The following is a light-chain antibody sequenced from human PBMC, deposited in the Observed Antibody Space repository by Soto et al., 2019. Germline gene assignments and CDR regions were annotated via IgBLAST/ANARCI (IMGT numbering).Light chain of an antibody. CDR1: QSISSS. CDR3: QHSFNLPRR. Sequence: DIEMTQSPSSLSASVGETITITCRASQSISSSLNWFQHSPGQPPKLLLFAASNLHAGVPPRFSGSGSGTSFSLTIRSLQPEDFATYYCQHSFNLPRRFGPGTKVDIK. CDR2: AAS. V-gene: IGKV1-39*01. J-gene: IGKJ1*01.